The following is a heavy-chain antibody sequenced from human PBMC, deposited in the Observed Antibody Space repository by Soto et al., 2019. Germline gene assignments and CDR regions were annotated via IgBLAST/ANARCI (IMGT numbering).Heavy chain of an antibody. CDR3: ARDGTGSYNDYFYY. CDR1: GGTFSNYA. J-gene: IGHJ4*02. V-gene: IGHV1-69*13. Sequence: SVKVSCKASGGTFSNYAISWVRQAPGQGLEWMGGIIPIFGTTNYAQRFQGRATITADESTSTAYMELSSLRSEDTAVYYCARDGTGSYNDYFYYWGQGTLVTVSS. CDR2: IIPIFGTT. D-gene: IGHD3-10*01.